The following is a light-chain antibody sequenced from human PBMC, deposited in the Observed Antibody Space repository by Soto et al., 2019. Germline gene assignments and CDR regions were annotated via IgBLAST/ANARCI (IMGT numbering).Light chain of an antibody. V-gene: IGKV1-33*01. Sequence: DIQLTQSPSSLSASVGDTVTIICQASQEINFYLNWYQQKPGKAPKLLIHDTSKLETGVPSRFSGSRSGTDFTLTISSLQPEDLATYHCQQYDNLPCTFGRGTKADIK. CDR1: QEINFY. J-gene: IGKJ4*01. CDR3: QQYDNLPCT. CDR2: DTS.